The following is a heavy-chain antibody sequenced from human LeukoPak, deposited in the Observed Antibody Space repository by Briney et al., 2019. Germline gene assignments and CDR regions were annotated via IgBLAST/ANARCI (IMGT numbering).Heavy chain of an antibody. CDR2: IYYSGST. Sequence: PSETLSLTCTVSGGSISSYYWSWIRQPPGKGLEWIGYIYYSGSTNYNPSLKSRVTISVDTSKNQFSLKLSSVTAADTAVYYCAAPSTDYGDYDLYLGYWGQGTLVTVSS. V-gene: IGHV4-59*08. J-gene: IGHJ4*02. CDR3: AAPSTDYGDYDLYLGY. D-gene: IGHD4-17*01. CDR1: GGSISSYY.